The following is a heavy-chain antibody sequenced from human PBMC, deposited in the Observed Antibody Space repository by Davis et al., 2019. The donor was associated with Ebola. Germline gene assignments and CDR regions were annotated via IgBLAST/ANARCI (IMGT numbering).Heavy chain of an antibody. CDR1: GDSVSSNSSA. D-gene: IGHD3-9*01. J-gene: IGHJ6*04. CDR2: TYYSSKWYN. V-gene: IGHV6-1*01. Sequence: SETLSLTCAISGDSVSSNSSAWNWIRQSPSRGLEWLGRTYYSSKWYNYYAVSVKSRITINPDTSKNQFSLQLNSVTPEDTAVYYCARDTQDYDILTGYGRYYGMDVWGKGTTVTVSS. CDR3: ARDTQDYDILTGYGRYYGMDV.